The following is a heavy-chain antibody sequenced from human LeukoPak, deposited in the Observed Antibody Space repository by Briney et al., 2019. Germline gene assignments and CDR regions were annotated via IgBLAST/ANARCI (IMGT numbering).Heavy chain of an antibody. CDR2: IIPIFGTA. D-gene: IGHD4-11*01. CDR3: ARAAPLSTVTRNYYYYYMDV. J-gene: IGHJ6*03. CDR1: GGTFSSYA. V-gene: IGHV1-69*05. Sequence: SVKVSCKASGGTFSSYAISWVRQAPGQGLEWMGGIIPIFGTANYAQKFQGRVTITTDESTSTAYMELSSLRSEDTAVYYCARAAPLSTVTRNYYYYYMDVWGKGTTVTVSS.